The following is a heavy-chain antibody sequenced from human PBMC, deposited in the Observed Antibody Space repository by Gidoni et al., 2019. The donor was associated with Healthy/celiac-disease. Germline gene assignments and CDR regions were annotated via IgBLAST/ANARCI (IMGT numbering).Heavy chain of an antibody. CDR1: AYSIDTDFY. CDR2: IYHDGDT. D-gene: IGHD4-4*01. V-gene: IGHV4-38-2*02. J-gene: IGHJ4*02. CDR3: TKDAWDLSKSVY. Sequence: QVQLQESCPGRVKPSETLSLTCAVSAYSIDTDFYWSCIRQSPGKGLEWIGSIYHDGDTYYNSSLKSRITISIDRSKKQCSLNLRSVTAADTAIYYCTKDAWDLSKSVYWGRGTLVTVSS.